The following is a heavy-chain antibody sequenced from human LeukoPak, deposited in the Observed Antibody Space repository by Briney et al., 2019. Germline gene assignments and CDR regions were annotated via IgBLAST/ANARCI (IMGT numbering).Heavy chain of an antibody. Sequence: SETLSLTCTVSSGSISSGSYYWSWIRQPAGKGLEWIGSIYYSGSTSYNPSLKSRVTISADMSKNQFSLRLSSVTATDTAVYYCARHIGDFGSWGQGTLVTVSS. CDR3: ARHIGDFGS. CDR1: SGSISSGSYY. D-gene: IGHD3-16*02. CDR2: IYYSGST. J-gene: IGHJ4*02. V-gene: IGHV4-39*01.